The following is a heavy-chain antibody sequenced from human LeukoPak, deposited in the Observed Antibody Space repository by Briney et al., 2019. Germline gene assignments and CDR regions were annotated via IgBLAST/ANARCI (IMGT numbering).Heavy chain of an antibody. Sequence: SVKVSCKASGGTFSSYAISWVRQAPGQGLEWMGGVIPIFGTANYAQKFQGRVTITADESTSTAYMELSSLRSEDTAVYYCARASREWVPAAIRYDYYYYGMDVWGQGTTVTVSS. CDR2: VIPIFGTA. V-gene: IGHV1-69*01. CDR1: GGTFSSYA. CDR3: ARASREWVPAAIRYDYYYYGMDV. D-gene: IGHD2-2*02. J-gene: IGHJ6*02.